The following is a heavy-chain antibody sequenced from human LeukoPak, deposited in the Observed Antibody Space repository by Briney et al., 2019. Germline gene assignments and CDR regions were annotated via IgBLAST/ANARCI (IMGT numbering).Heavy chain of an antibody. V-gene: IGHV4-59*08. CDR3: ARHNGAFGGVWDY. Sequence: KSSETLSLTCTVSGDSISSYYWSWIRQPPGKGLEWIGYIYYSGSTNYNPSLKSRVTLSVDTSKNHFSLKLSSVTAADTAVYYCARHNGAFGGVWDYWGQGTLVTVSS. CDR2: IYYSGST. CDR1: GDSISSYY. J-gene: IGHJ4*02. D-gene: IGHD3-16*01.